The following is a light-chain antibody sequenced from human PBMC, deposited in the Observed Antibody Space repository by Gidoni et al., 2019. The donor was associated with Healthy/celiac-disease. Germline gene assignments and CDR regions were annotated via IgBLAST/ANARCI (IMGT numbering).Light chain of an antibody. V-gene: IGLV3-1*01. CDR1: KLGDKY. CDR2: QDS. Sequence: YELTQPPSVSVSPGQTASITCSGAKLGDKYACWYQQKPGQSPVLVIYQDSKRPPGIPERFSGSSTGNTATLTISGTQAMDEDDYYCQAWDSSTVVFGRGTKLTVL. J-gene: IGLJ2*01. CDR3: QAWDSSTVV.